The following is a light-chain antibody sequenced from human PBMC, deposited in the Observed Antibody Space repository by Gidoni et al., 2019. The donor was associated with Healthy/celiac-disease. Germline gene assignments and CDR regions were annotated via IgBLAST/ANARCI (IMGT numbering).Light chain of an antibody. J-gene: IGKJ1*01. CDR3: QQYYSTPWA. Sequence: DIVMTQSPDPLAVSLGERATIHCKSSQSVLYSSNNKNYLAWYQQKPGQPPKLLIYWASTRESGVPDRFSGSGSGTDFTLTISSLQAEDVAVYCCQQYYSTPWAFGQGTKVEIK. CDR2: WAS. CDR1: QSVLYSSNNKNY. V-gene: IGKV4-1*01.